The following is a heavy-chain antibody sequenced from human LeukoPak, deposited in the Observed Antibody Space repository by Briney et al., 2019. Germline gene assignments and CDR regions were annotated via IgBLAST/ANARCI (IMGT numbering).Heavy chain of an antibody. V-gene: IGHV4-39*07. CDR1: GASIRSSYYY. CDR3: ARVAVRGVIVDYYYYMDV. Sequence: SETLSLTCTVSGASIRSSYYYWGWIRQSPGKGLEWIGKIYYSGNTYYNPSLQSRVTISVDTSKNQFSLKLSSVTAADTAVYYCARVAVRGVIVDYYYYMDVWGKGTTVTVSS. CDR2: IYYSGNT. J-gene: IGHJ6*03. D-gene: IGHD3-10*01.